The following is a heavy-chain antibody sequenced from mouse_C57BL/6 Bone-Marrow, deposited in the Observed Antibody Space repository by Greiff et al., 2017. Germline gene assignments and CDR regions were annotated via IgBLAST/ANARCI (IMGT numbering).Heavy chain of an antibody. Sequence: VQLQQSGPGLVQPSQSLSITCTASGFSLTSYGVHWVRQSPGKGLEWLGVIWSGGSTDYNAAFISRLSISKDNSKSQVFFKMNSLQAYDTAIYYCASFYYGNCGYFDVWGTGTTLTVSS. CDR2: IWSGGST. CDR1: GFSLTSYG. J-gene: IGHJ1*03. CDR3: ASFYYGNCGYFDV. V-gene: IGHV2-2*01. D-gene: IGHD2-1*01.